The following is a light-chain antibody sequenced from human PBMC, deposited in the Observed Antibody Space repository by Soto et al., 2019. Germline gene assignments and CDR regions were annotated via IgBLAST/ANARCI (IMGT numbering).Light chain of an antibody. CDR1: ALPKKY. Sequence: SYELTQPPSVSVSLGQMARITCSGEALPKKYAYWYQQKPGQFPVLVIYKDSERPSGIPERFSGSSSGTIVTLTISGVQAEYEADYYCLSADSSGTDVFGTGTKLTVL. J-gene: IGLJ1*01. V-gene: IGLV3-16*01. CDR2: KDS. CDR3: LSADSSGTDV.